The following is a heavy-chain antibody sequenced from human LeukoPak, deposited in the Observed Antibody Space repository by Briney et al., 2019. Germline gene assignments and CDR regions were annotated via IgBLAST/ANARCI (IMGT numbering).Heavy chain of an antibody. CDR3: ARTYCSGGSCYSPH. Sequence: RASVKVSCNASGYTFTSYAMHWVRQAPGQRLEWMGWINAGNGNTKYSQKFQGRVTITRDTSTSTAYMELRSLRSDDTAVYYCARTYCSGGSCYSPHWGQGTLVTVSS. V-gene: IGHV1-3*01. D-gene: IGHD2-15*01. J-gene: IGHJ4*02. CDR2: INAGNGNT. CDR1: GYTFTSYA.